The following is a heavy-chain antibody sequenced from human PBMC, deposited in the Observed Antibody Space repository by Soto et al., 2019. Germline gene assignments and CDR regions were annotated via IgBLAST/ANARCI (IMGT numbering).Heavy chain of an antibody. CDR3: XXXAMVRGVPTYGMDV. V-gene: IGHV5-10-1*01. D-gene: IGHD3-10*01. J-gene: IGHJ6*02. CDR1: GYSFTSYW. CDR2: IDPSDSYT. Sequence: EVQLVQSGAEVKKPGESLRISCKGSGYSFTSYWISWVRQMPGKGLEWMGRIDPSDSYTNYSPAFQGHVTISADKSTXXXXXXXXXXXXXXXAMXXXXXXAMVRGVPTYGMDVWGQGTTVTV.